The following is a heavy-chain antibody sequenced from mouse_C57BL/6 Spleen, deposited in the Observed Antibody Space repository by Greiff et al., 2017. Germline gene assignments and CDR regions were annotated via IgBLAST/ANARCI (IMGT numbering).Heavy chain of an antibody. CDR3: ARGDGGGYYAMDY. CDR2: IDPASGNT. J-gene: IGHJ4*01. Sequence: EVQLQQSVAELVRPGASVKLSCTASGYNIKNTYMHWVKQRPEQGLEWIGRIDPASGNTKYAPKFQGKATITADTSSNTAYLQLSSLTSEDTAIYYCARGDGGGYYAMDYWGQGTSVTVSS. CDR1: GYNIKNTY. V-gene: IGHV14-3*01. D-gene: IGHD3-3*01.